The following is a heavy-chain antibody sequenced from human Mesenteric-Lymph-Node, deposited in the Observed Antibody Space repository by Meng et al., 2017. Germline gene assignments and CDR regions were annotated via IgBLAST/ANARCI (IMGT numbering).Heavy chain of an antibody. CDR1: GGTFSSYA. Sequence: SVKVSCKASGGTFSSYAISWVRQAPGQGLEWMGGIIPIFGTANYAQNLQGRVTMTTDTSTSTAYMELRSLRSDDTAVYYCARTCSGGSCYFVYWGQGALVTVSS. J-gene: IGHJ4*02. V-gene: IGHV1-69*05. D-gene: IGHD2-15*01. CDR3: ARTCSGGSCYFVY. CDR2: IIPIFGTA.